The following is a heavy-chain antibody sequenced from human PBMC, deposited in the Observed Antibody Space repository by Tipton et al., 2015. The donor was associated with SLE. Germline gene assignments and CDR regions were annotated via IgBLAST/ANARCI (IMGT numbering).Heavy chain of an antibody. CDR2: IRYDGSNK. CDR1: GFIFSSYG. Sequence: SLRLSCAASGFIFSSYGMHWVRQAPGKGLEWVAFIRYDGSNKYYADSVKGRFTISRDNSKNTLYLQMNSLRAEDTAVYYCAKGLEYCTSTTCYTGYYYGMDVWGQGTTVTVSS. CDR3: AKGLEYCTSTTCYTGYYYGMDV. D-gene: IGHD2-2*02. V-gene: IGHV3-30*02. J-gene: IGHJ6*02.